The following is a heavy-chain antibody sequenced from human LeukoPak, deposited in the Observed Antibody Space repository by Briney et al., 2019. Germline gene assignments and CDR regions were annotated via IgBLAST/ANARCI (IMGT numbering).Heavy chain of an antibody. V-gene: IGHV3-21*01. CDR3: ARDRAVRGLPYYFDY. CDR2: ISSSSSYI. Sequence: PGGSLRLSCAASGFTFSSYGMSWVRQAPGKGLEWVSSISSSSSYIYYADSVKGRFTISRDNAKNSLYLQMNSLRAEDTAVYYCARDRAVRGLPYYFDYWGQGTLVTVSS. J-gene: IGHJ4*02. CDR1: GFTFSSYG. D-gene: IGHD3-10*01.